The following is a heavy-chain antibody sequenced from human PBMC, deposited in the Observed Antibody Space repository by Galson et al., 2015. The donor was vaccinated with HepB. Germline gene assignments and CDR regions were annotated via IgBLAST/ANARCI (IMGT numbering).Heavy chain of an antibody. V-gene: IGHV3-30*04. CDR1: GFIFSSYA. Sequence: SLRLSCAASGFIFSSYAMHWVRQAPGKGLEWVAVISYDGRKKYYTDSVKGRFSISKDKSKNMMYLQMNSLSAEDTAVYFCARDYDRPADFSAIDYWGQGTLVAVSS. CDR2: ISYDGRKK. D-gene: IGHD3-16*01. J-gene: IGHJ4*02. CDR3: ARDYDRPADFSAIDY.